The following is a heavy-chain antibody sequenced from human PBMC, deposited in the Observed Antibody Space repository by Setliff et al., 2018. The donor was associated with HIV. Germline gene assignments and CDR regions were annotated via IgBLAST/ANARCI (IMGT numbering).Heavy chain of an antibody. Sequence: SVKVSCKASGGTFSSYSINWVRQAPGQGLEWMGGIIPIYGTPIYAQKFQGRVTITADESTSTAYMELRSLRSDDTAVYYCARNFGLSPSGKYYYYYGMDIWGQGTTVTVSS. J-gene: IGHJ6*02. D-gene: IGHD3-10*01. CDR1: GGTFSSYS. V-gene: IGHV1-69*13. CDR2: IIPIYGTP. CDR3: ARNFGLSPSGKYYYYYGMDI.